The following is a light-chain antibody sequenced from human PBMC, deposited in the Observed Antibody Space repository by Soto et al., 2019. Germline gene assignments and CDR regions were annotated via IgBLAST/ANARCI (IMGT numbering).Light chain of an antibody. Sequence: QSVLTQPASVSGSPGQSVTISCTGTRSDVGGYNYVSWYQQYPGKAPKLMIFDVSYRPSGVSNRFSGSKSGNTASLTISGLQAEDEADYYCSSYTSASTLDVLFGGGTKLTVL. CDR2: DVS. CDR3: SSYTSASTLDVL. J-gene: IGLJ2*01. V-gene: IGLV2-14*01. CDR1: RSDVGGYNY.